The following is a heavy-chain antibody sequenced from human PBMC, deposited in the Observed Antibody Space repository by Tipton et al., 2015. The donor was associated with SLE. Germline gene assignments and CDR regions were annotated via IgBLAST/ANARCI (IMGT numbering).Heavy chain of an antibody. V-gene: IGHV4-34*01. CDR3: ARATDWNLSPDV. CDR1: GGSFSEYY. Sequence: LSLTCAVYGGSFSEYYWSWIRQPPGKGLEWVGEVNHRGSTHYNPSLKSRVTISVDTSKNQFSLKLSSVTVADTAVYYCARATDWNLSPDVWGKGTTVTVSS. CDR2: VNHRGST. J-gene: IGHJ6*04. D-gene: IGHD1-7*01.